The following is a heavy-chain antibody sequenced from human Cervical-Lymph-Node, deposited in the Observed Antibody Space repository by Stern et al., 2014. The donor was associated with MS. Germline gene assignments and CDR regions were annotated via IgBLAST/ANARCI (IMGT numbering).Heavy chain of an antibody. CDR2: VSYDGTQR. CDR1: GFTFSTYA. J-gene: IGHJ4*02. V-gene: IGHV3-30-3*01. D-gene: IGHD3-10*01. Sequence: VQLVESGGGVVQPGRSRSLSWVASGFTFSTYAMHWVRQAPGKGLEGVAFVSYDGTQRNSTDSVKARFTISRDNSKNTLYLHMNSLRDEDTAVYFCARGGRGVGLEYWGQGALVTVSS. CDR3: ARGGRGVGLEY.